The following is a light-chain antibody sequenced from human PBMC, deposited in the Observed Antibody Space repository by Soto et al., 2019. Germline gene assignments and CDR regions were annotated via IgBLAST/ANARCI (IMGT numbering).Light chain of an antibody. CDR2: GVS. J-gene: IGKJ1*01. Sequence: EIVMTQSPATLSVSPGQRATLSCMSSQSVGNNLAWYQQKPGLAPSLLVHGVSTRATGIPDRFSGGGSGTDFTLTITRLEPEDFAVYYCQYYGNSPLTFGQGTKVDIK. V-gene: IGKV3-20*01. CDR3: QYYGNSPLT. CDR1: QSVGNN.